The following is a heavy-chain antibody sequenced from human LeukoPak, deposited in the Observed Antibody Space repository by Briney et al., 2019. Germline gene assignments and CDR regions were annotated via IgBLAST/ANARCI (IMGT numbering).Heavy chain of an antibody. J-gene: IGHJ4*02. V-gene: IGHV3-30*02. CDR1: GFTFSSYG. D-gene: IGHD5-18*01. CDR3: AKDRVGGYSFGSPADY. CDR2: IRYVGSNK. Sequence: GGSLRLSCAASGFTFSSYGMHWVRQAPGKGLEWLAFIRYVGSNKYYADSVKGRFTISRDSSKNTLYLQMNSLRAEDTALYYCAKDRVGGYSFGSPADYWGQGTLVTVSS.